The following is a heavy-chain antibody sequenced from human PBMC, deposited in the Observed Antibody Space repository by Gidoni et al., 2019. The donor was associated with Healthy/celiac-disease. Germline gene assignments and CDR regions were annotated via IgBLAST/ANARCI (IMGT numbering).Heavy chain of an antibody. D-gene: IGHD3-9*01. Sequence: EVQPLESGGGLLQPGGSLSLSCSASGFTFRRYAMRWVRQAPGKGMERVSAVSGRGGSTSYADSVKGRFTLSRDNSKNTLYLQMNSLRAEDTAVYYCAKCTYYDILTGYCIPPVGMDVWGQGTTVTVSS. V-gene: IGHV3-23*01. J-gene: IGHJ6*02. CDR2: VSGRGGST. CDR3: AKCTYYDILTGYCIPPVGMDV. CDR1: GFTFRRYA.